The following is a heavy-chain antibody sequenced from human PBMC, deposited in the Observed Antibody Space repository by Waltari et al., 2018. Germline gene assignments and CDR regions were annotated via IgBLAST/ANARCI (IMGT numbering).Heavy chain of an antibody. J-gene: IGHJ3*02. CDR1: DDSLSSYY. D-gene: IGHD2-15*01. V-gene: IGHV4-59*01. CDR3: ARDHRYCSGVSCFSDAFDI. CDR2: VHYSGST. Sequence: QVQLQESGPGLVKPSETLSLTCSIFDDSLSSYYWTWIRRPPGKGLVWIGYVHYSGSTNDNPSLRSRVTISVDTSKNQFSLNRSSVTAADAAVYYCARDHRYCSGVSCFSDAFDIWGQGTMVTVSS.